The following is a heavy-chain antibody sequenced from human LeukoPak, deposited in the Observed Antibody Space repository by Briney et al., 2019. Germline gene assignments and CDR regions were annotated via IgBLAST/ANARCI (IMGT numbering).Heavy chain of an antibody. CDR2: INPNSGGT. J-gene: IGHJ6*03. V-gene: IGHV1-2*02. D-gene: IGHD6-13*01. CDR1: GYTFTGYY. Sequence: GASVKVSCKASGYTFTGYYMHWVRQAPGQGLEWMGWINPNSGGTNYAQKFQGRVTMTRDTSISTAYMELSRLRSDDTAVYYCARGSSSWYYYYMDVWGKGTTVTVFS. CDR3: ARGSSSWYYYYMDV.